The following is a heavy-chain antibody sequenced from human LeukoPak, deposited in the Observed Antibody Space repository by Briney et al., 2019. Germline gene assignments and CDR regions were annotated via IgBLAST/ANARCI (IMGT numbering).Heavy chain of an antibody. J-gene: IGHJ4*02. D-gene: IGHD1-26*01. V-gene: IGHV3-23*01. CDR2: IGATGVST. CDR1: GFTFRNYA. Sequence: PGGSLRLSCAASGFTFRNYAMTWVRQAPGKGLEWVSGIGATGVSTHYADSMRGRFTISRDNSKNSLYLQMNSLRVEDTAIYYCTIPGGGYWGQGTLVTVSS. CDR3: TIPGGGY.